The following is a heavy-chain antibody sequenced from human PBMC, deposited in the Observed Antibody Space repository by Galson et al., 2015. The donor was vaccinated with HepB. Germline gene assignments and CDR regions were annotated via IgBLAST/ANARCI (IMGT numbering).Heavy chain of an antibody. CDR3: ARIKTQAYCGGDCYYEAFDI. Sequence: QSGAEVKKPGESLKISCKGSGYSFTSYWIGWVRQMPGKGLEWMGIIYPGDPDTRTTPSFQGQVTISADKSISTAYLQWSSLKASDTAMYYCARIKTQAYCGGDCYYEAFDIWGQGTMVTVSS. D-gene: IGHD2-21*01. V-gene: IGHV5-51*03. CDR2: IYPGDPDT. J-gene: IGHJ3*02. CDR1: GYSFTSYW.